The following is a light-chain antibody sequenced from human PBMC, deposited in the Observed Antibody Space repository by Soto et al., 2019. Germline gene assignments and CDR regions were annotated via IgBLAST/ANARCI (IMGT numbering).Light chain of an antibody. V-gene: IGKV1-5*01. J-gene: IGKJ1*01. CDR2: DAS. CDR3: QQYETFSGT. Sequence: DIQMTQSPSTLSGSVVDRVTITCRAGQTISSWLAWYQQKPGKAPKLLIYDASSLESGVPSRFSGSGSGTEFTLTIASLQPDDFATYYCQQYETFSGTFGPGTKVDIK. CDR1: QTISSW.